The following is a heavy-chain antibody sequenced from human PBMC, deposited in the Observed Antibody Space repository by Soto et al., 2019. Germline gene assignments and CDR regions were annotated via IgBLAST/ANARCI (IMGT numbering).Heavy chain of an antibody. CDR1: GGSFSGYY. D-gene: IGHD3-9*01. J-gene: IGHJ4*02. V-gene: IGHV4-34*03. CDR2: INHSGST. Sequence: SETLSLTCAVYGGSFSGYYWSWIRQPPGKGLEWIGEINHSGSTNYNPSLKSRVTISVDTSKNQFSLKLSSVTAADTAVYYCTTPGSSKLRYFDWLLSDFDYWGQGTLVTVSS. CDR3: TTPGSSKLRYFDWLLSDFDY.